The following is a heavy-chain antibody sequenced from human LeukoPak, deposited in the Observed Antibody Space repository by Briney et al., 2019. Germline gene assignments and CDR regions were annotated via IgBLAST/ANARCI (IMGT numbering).Heavy chain of an antibody. V-gene: IGHV1-2*02. Sequence: ASVKVSCKASGYTFTGYYMHWVRQAPGPGLEWMGWINPNSGGTNYAQKFQGRVTMTRDTSISTAYMELSRLRSDDAAVYYCARLRIYYDSSGLLRGFDYWGQGTLVTVSS. CDR3: ARLRIYYDSSGLLRGFDY. CDR1: GYTFTGYY. CDR2: INPNSGGT. D-gene: IGHD3-22*01. J-gene: IGHJ4*02.